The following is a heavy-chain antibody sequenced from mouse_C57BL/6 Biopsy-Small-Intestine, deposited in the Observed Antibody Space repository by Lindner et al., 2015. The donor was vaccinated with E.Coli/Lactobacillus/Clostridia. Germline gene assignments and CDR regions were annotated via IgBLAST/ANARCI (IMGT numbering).Heavy chain of an antibody. V-gene: IGHV1-84*02. J-gene: IGHJ4*01. CDR3: ARGPPYYDFWSGREY. Sequence: NFQGRVTFSRDTSANTAYMDLSSLRSEDTAVYYCARGPPYYDFWSGREYWGQGTLVTVSS. D-gene: IGHD2-4*01.